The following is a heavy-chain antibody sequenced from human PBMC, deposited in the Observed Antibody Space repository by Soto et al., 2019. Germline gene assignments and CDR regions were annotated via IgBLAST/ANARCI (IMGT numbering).Heavy chain of an antibody. CDR2: ITPIHGLT. CDR1: GGTFSSYT. V-gene: IGHV1-69*02. Sequence: QVQLVQSGAEVKKPGSSVRVSCKASGGTFSSYTISWVRQAPGQGLEWMGRITPIHGLTDYAQKFQGRVTINADKSTTTTYMELSSLTSEDTAVYYCARAPGGLSGGSDYWGQGTLVTVSS. CDR3: ARAPGGLSGGSDY. D-gene: IGHD3-10*01. J-gene: IGHJ4*02.